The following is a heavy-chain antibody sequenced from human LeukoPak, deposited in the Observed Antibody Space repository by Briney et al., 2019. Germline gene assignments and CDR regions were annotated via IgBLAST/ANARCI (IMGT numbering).Heavy chain of an antibody. D-gene: IGHD6-13*01. CDR2: ISYDGSNK. J-gene: IGHJ4*02. V-gene: IGHV3-30*04. CDR1: GFTFSSYA. CDR3: ARVEQQLVLYSTFDY. Sequence: GGSLRLSCAASGFTFSSYAMHWVRQAPGKGLEWVAVISYDGSNKYYADSVKGRFTISRDNSKNTLYLQMNSLRAEDTGVYYCARVEQQLVLYSTFDYWGQGTLVTVSS.